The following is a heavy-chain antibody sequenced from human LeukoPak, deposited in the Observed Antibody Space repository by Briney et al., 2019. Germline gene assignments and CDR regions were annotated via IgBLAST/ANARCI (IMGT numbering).Heavy chain of an antibody. CDR2: ICYSGST. D-gene: IGHD2/OR15-2a*01. CDR3: ARHRRLSYFDY. CDR1: GGSISSSSYY. J-gene: IGHJ4*02. V-gene: IGHV4-39*01. Sequence: PSETLSLACTVSGGSISSSSYYWGWIRQPPGKGLEWIGNICYSGSTYYNPSLKNRVTISVDTSKNQFSLKLSSVTAADTAVYFCARHRRLSYFDYWGQGTLVTVSS.